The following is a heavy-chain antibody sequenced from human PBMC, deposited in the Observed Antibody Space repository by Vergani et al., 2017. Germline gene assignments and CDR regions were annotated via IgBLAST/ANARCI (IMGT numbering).Heavy chain of an antibody. D-gene: IGHD5-18*01. CDR3: XSRWDEGTAMVTRYYYYYMDV. CDR2: IYYSGST. CDR1: GGSISSSSYY. Sequence: QLQLQESGPGLVKPSETLSLTCTVSGGSISSSSYYWGWIRQPPGKGLEWIGSIYYSGSTYYNPSLKSRVTISVDTSKNQFSLKLSSVTAADTAVYYCXSRWDEGTAMVTRYYYYYMDVWGKGTTVTVSS. V-gene: IGHV4-39*07. J-gene: IGHJ6*03.